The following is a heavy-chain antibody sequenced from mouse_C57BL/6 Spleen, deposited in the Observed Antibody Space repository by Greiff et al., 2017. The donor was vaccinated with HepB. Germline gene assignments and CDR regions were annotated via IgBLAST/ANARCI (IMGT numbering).Heavy chain of an antibody. V-gene: IGHV1-76*01. J-gene: IGHJ4*01. CDR3: ARSLYAMDY. CDR2: IYPGSGNT. Sequence: VQLQESGAELVRPGASVKLSCKASGYTFTDYYINWVKQRPGQGLEWIARIYPGSGNTYYNEKFKGQATLTAEKSSSTAYMQLSSLTSEDSAVYFCARSLYAMDYWGQGTSVTVSS. CDR1: GYTFTDYY.